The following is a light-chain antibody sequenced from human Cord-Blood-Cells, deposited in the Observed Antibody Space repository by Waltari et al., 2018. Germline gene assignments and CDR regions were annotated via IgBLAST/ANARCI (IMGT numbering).Light chain of an antibody. CDR3: MQALQTPWT. CDR1: QSLLHSNGYSY. V-gene: IGKV2-28*01. CDR2: LGS. Sequence: DILMTQSSSSLPVPPGEPAPITCRSSQSLLHSNGYSYLDWYLQKPGQSPQLLIYLGSNRASGVPDRFSGSGSGTDFTLKISRVEAEDVGVYYCMQALQTPWTFGQGTKVEIK. J-gene: IGKJ1*01.